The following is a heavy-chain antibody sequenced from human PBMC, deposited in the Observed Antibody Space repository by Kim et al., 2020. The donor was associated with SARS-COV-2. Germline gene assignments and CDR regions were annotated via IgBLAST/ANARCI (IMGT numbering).Heavy chain of an antibody. J-gene: IGHJ4*02. CDR3: ARDMGGVRDGYNFDY. Sequence: DSVKGRFNISRDHSKNTLYLQMSSLRAEDTAVYYCARDMGGVRDGYNFDYWGQGTLVTVSS. V-gene: IGHV3-30*07. D-gene: IGHD5-12*01.